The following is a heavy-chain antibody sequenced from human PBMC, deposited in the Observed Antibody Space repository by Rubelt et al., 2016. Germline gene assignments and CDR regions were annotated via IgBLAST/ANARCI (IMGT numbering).Heavy chain of an antibody. CDR3: ARGVELLKLTWYFDL. V-gene: IGHV4-38-2*01. Sequence: QVQLQQWGAGLLKPSETLSLTCAVYGYSISSGYYWGWIRQPPGKGLEWIGSIYHSGRTYYNPSLKSRVTMSGDTSKDQFARKLSSATAAETAVYYCARGVELLKLTWYFDLWGRGTLVTVSS. CDR1: GYSISSGYY. D-gene: IGHD2-15*01. CDR2: IYHSGRT. J-gene: IGHJ2*01.